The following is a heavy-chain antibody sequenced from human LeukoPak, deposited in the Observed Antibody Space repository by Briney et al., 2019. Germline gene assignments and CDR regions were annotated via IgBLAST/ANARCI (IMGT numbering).Heavy chain of an antibody. CDR3: ARDPSVWSGYRVWGEDSWFDP. V-gene: IGHV3-21*01. J-gene: IGHJ5*02. CDR1: GFTFSSYS. Sequence: GGSLRLSCAASGFTFSSYSMNWVRQAPGKGLEWVSSISSSSYIYYADSVKGRFTISRDNAKNSLYLQMNSLRAEDTAVYYCARDPSVWSGYRVWGEDSWFDPWGQGTLVTISS. CDR2: ISSSSYI. D-gene: IGHD3-3*01.